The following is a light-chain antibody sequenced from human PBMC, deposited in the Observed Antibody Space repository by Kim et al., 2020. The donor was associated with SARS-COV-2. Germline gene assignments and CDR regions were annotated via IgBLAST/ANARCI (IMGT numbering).Light chain of an antibody. CDR3: QQYDSYWT. J-gene: IGKJ1*01. Sequence: AYVGDRVTSTCRASQRISSWLAWYQQKPGKAPKLLIDKASSLESGVPSRFSGSGSGTEFTLTISSLQPDEFATYYCQQYDSYWTFGQGTKVDIK. V-gene: IGKV1-5*03. CDR2: KAS. CDR1: QRISSW.